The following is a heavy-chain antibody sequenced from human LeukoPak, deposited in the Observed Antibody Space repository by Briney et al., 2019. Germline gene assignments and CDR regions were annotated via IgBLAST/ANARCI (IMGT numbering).Heavy chain of an antibody. D-gene: IGHD6-19*01. Sequence: GGSLRLSCAASGFTFSSYWMSWVRQAPGRGLEWVANIKQDGNEKYYVDSVKGRFTISRDNAKNSLYLQMNSLRAEDTAVYYCARTGGSSGWYSPALLKYYFDYWGQGTLVTVSS. CDR3: ARTGGSSGWYSPALLKYYFDY. CDR1: GFTFSSYW. CDR2: IKQDGNEK. J-gene: IGHJ4*02. V-gene: IGHV3-7*01.